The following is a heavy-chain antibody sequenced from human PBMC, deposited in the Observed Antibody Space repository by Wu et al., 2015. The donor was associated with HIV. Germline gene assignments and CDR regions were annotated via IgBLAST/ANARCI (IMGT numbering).Heavy chain of an antibody. CDR3: ARDIQGGYSYGARNWFDP. Sequence: QVQLVQSGAEVKKPGASVKVSCKASGYTFTGYYMHWVRQAPGQGLEWMGGIIPIFGTANYAQKFQGRVTITADESTSTAYMELSSLRSEDTAVYYCARDIQGGYSYGARNWFDPGAREPWSPSPQ. CDR1: GYTFTGYY. J-gene: IGHJ5*02. V-gene: IGHV1-69*01. D-gene: IGHD5-18*01. CDR2: IIPIFGTA.